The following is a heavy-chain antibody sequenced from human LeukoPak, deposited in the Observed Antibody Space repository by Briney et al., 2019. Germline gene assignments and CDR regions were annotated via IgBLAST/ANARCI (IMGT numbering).Heavy chain of an antibody. D-gene: IGHD3-10*01. V-gene: IGHV4-38-2*02. Sequence: SETLSLTCTVSGYSISSGYYWGWIRQPPGKGLEWIGSIYRSGSTYYNPSLKSRVTISVDMSKNQFSLKCRTVTAADTAVYYCAREEYYYGSGSYYSWFDPLGQGTLVTVSS. CDR3: AREEYYYGSGSYYSWFDP. J-gene: IGHJ5*02. CDR1: GYSISSGYY. CDR2: IYRSGST.